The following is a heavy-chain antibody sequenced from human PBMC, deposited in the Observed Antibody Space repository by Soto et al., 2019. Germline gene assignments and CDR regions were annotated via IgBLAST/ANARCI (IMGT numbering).Heavy chain of an antibody. CDR3: AKDGNWLDVYFDV. D-gene: IGHD6-19*01. V-gene: IGHV3-23*01. Sequence: PGWSLRLSCVSSVIEFSNYAMSWVRQAPGKGLEWVSISSASGRSRYHADSVKGRFTISRDNSKNTLYLHMTNLRAEDTAVYYCAKDGNWLDVYFDVWGQGTPVTVSS. CDR2: SSASGRSR. CDR1: VIEFSNYA. J-gene: IGHJ4*02.